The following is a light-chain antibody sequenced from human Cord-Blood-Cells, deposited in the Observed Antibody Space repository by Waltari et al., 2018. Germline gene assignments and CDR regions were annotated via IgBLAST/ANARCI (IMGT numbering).Light chain of an antibody. CDR2: GAS. CDR3: QQYNNWPEALT. CDR1: QSVSSN. V-gene: IGKV3-15*01. J-gene: IGKJ4*01. Sequence: EILLRQSPATLSVSQGEKATLPCRASQSVSSNLAWYQQKPGQAPRLLIYGASTRATGIPARFSGSGSGTEFTLTISSLQSEDFAVYYCQQYNNWPEALTFGGGTKVEIK.